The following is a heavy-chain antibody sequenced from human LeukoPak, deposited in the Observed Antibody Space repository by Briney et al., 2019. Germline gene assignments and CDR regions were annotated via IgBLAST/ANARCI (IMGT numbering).Heavy chain of an antibody. Sequence: ASVKVSCKASGYTFTGYYMHWVRQAPGQGLEWMGWINPNSGGTNYAQKFQGRVTMTRDTSISTAYMELSRLRSDDTAVYYCAREAVDTAMAGLPDYWGQGTLVTVSS. J-gene: IGHJ4*02. CDR1: GYTFTGYY. D-gene: IGHD5-18*01. V-gene: IGHV1-2*02. CDR3: AREAVDTAMAGLPDY. CDR2: INPNSGGT.